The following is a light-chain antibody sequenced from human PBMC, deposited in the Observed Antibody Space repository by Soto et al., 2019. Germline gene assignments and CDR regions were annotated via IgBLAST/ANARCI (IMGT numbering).Light chain of an antibody. J-gene: IGKJ1*01. CDR2: AAS. CDR3: QQSYSNPRT. V-gene: IGKV1-39*01. CDR1: QSISSY. Sequence: DIPMTQSPSSLSASVGDRVTITCRASQSISSYLNWYQQKPGKAPKLLIYAASSLQSGVPSRFSGSGSWTDFTLPISILQPEDFTAYYCQQSYSNPRTFGQGTKVEIK.